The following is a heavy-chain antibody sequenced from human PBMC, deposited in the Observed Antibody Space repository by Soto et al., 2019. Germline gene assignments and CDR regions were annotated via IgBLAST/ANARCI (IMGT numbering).Heavy chain of an antibody. D-gene: IGHD3-3*01. J-gene: IGHJ4*02. CDR1: GCSFGNSA. Sequence: ASVKVSCKASGCSFGNSAINWVRQTPGQGLEWVGGFIPVYRTLNFAQKFQGRVTITADESTGTAYMTLSSLASNDTAVYYCATGVIWIGYFTVDSWGQGTRVTVSS. CDR3: ATGVIWIGYFTVDS. CDR2: FIPVYRTL. V-gene: IGHV1-69*13.